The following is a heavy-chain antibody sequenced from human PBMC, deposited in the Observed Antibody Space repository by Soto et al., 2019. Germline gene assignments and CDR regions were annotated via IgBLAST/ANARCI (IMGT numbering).Heavy chain of an antibody. Sequence: PSETLSLTCTVSGGSISSYYWSWIRQPPGKGLEWIGYIYYSGSTNYNPSLKSRVTISVDTSKNQFSLKLSSVTAADTAVYYCARGILWFGELADYNWFDPWGQGTLVTVSS. D-gene: IGHD3-10*01. CDR1: GGSISSYY. CDR3: ARGILWFGELADYNWFDP. CDR2: IYYSGST. J-gene: IGHJ5*02. V-gene: IGHV4-59*08.